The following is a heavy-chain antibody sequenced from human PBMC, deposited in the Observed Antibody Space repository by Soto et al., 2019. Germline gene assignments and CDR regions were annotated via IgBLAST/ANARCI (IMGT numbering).Heavy chain of an antibody. J-gene: IGHJ4*02. CDR1: GGSISDYY. CDR3: ARQAID. V-gene: IGHV4-59*08. CDR2: VYYSGST. Sequence: SETLSLTCTVSGGSISDYYWSWFRQAPGKGLDWIGYVYYSGSTNYNPSLQSRVTMSVDTSKNQFSLKLSSVTAADTAVYYCARQAIDWGQGTLVTVSS.